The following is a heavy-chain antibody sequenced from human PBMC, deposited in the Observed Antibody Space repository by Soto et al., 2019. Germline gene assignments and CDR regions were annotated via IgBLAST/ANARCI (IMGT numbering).Heavy chain of an antibody. V-gene: IGHV1-18*01. D-gene: IGHD6-13*01. CDR1: VYTFPSNG. Sequence: QVQLVQSGPEVKKPGASVKVPCRASVYTFPSNGITWVRQAPGQGLEWMGWISAYNGNTNYAQKLQGRVTMTTDTSTSTAYMELRSLRSDDTAVYYCARRQLANWFDPWGQGTLVTVSS. CDR3: ARRQLANWFDP. CDR2: ISAYNGNT. J-gene: IGHJ5*02.